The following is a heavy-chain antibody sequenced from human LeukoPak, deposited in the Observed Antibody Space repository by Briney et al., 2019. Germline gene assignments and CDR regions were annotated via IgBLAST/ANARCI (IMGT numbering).Heavy chain of an antibody. Sequence: SETLSLTCTVSGGSISSYYWSWIRQPPGKGLEWIAYIYYSGSTNYNPSLKSRVTISVDTSKNQFSLKLSSVTAADTAVYYCARIVVAGLAFDIWGQGTMVTVSS. CDR1: GGSISSYY. CDR3: ARIVVAGLAFDI. V-gene: IGHV4-59*01. CDR2: IYYSGST. J-gene: IGHJ3*02. D-gene: IGHD6-19*01.